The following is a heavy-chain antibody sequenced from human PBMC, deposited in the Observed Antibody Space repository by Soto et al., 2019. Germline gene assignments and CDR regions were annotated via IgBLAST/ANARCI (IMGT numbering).Heavy chain of an antibody. Sequence: PGVSLRLSCAASGFTFSSYEMNWFRQTPGKGLEWVSSISSSGSPILYADSVKGRFTISRDNAKNSLFLQMNSLRAEDTAVYYCARSWGVYCSSSSCYSPWFDPWGHGTLVTVSS. V-gene: IGHV3-48*03. CDR2: ISSSGSPI. CDR1: GFTFSSYE. D-gene: IGHD2-2*02. CDR3: ARSWGVYCSSSSCYSPWFDP. J-gene: IGHJ5*02.